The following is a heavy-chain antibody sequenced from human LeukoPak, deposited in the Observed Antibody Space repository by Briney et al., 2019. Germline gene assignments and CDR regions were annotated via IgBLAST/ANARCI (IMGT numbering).Heavy chain of an antibody. CDR2: ISYDGINK. J-gene: IGHJ4*02. D-gene: IGHD1-26*01. Sequence: GGSLRLSRAASGFTFSSYAMHWVRQAPGKGLEWVAVISYDGINKYYADSVKGRFTISRDNSKNTLSLKMISLRAEDTAVYYCASDRGGSYDYWGQGTLVTVSS. CDR1: GFTFSSYA. V-gene: IGHV3-30-3*01. CDR3: ASDRGGSYDY.